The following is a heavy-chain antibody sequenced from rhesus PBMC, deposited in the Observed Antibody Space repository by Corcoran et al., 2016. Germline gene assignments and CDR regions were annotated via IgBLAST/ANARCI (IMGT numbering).Heavy chain of an antibody. V-gene: IGHV4-127*01. J-gene: IGHJ4*01. CDR1: GYSISSGYD. Sequence: QVQLQGSGPGVVKPSETLSLTCAVPGYSISSGYDWSWIRQPPGKGLEWIGYIYGSGSSTNYNPSFKSRVTLSVDTSKNQLSLKLSSVTTADTAVYYCARRRLDIDYWGQGVLVTVSS. CDR3: ARRRLDIDY. D-gene: IGHD5-24*01. CDR2: IYGSGSST.